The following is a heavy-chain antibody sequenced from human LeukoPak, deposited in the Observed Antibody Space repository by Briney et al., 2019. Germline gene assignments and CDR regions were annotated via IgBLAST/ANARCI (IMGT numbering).Heavy chain of an antibody. D-gene: IGHD4-17*01. J-gene: IGHJ4*02. V-gene: IGHV3-21*01. Sequence: PGGSLRLSCAASGFTVSSNYMNWVRQAPGKGLEWVSSISSSSSYIYYGDSVKGRFTISRDNAKNSLYLQMNSLRAEDTAVYYCARDGAVTNGRYFDYWGQGTLVTVSS. CDR1: GFTVSSNY. CDR2: ISSSSSYI. CDR3: ARDGAVTNGRYFDY.